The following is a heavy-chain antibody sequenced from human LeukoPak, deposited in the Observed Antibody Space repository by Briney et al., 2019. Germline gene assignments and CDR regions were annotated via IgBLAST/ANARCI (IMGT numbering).Heavy chain of an antibody. V-gene: IGHV4-59*01. CDR1: GGSISSYY. CDR3: ARVWFGESNHFDY. D-gene: IGHD3-10*01. J-gene: IGHJ4*02. Sequence: SETLSLTCTVSGGSISSYYWSWIRQPPGKGLEWTGYIYYSGSTNYNPSLKSRVTISVDTSKNQFSLKLSSVTAADTAVYYCARVWFGESNHFDYWGQGTLVTVSS. CDR2: IYYSGST.